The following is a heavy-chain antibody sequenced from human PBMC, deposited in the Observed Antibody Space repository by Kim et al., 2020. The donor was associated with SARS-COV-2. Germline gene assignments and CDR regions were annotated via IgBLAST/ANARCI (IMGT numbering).Heavy chain of an antibody. D-gene: IGHD5-12*01. J-gene: IGHJ4*02. V-gene: IGHV4-61*02. CDR2: IYTSGST. CDR3: ARERWLQFTGGEGLDY. Sequence: SETLSLTCTVSGGSISSGSYYWSWIRQPAGKGLEWIGRIYTSGSTNYNPSLKSRVTISVDTSKNQFSLKLSSVTAADTAVYYCARERWLQFTGGEGLDYWGQGTLVTVSS. CDR1: GGSISSGSYY.